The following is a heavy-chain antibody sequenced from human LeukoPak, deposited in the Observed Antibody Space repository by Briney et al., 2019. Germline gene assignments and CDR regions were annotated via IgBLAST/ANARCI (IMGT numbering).Heavy chain of an antibody. J-gene: IGHJ4*02. CDR3: TTMSTAEGFDY. CDR2: IRGKVYSYET. CDR1: GSIFSGSA. D-gene: IGHD1-14*01. V-gene: IGHV3-73*01. Sequence: GGSLRLSCAASGSIFSGSAIHWVRQASGKGLEWVGRIRGKVYSYETTYAASVKGRFTISRIDSNNTAYLQMNSLNTDDTAVYYCTTMSTAEGFDYWGQGTLVTVSS.